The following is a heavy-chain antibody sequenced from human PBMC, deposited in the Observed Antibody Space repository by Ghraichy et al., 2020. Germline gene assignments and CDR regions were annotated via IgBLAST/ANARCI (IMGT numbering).Heavy chain of an antibody. CDR3: AGPLYSTSSGVYF. Sequence: GESLNISCTYSGYRSRNYWIAWVRQMPGKGLEWMGFIYPDDSDTRYSPSFQGQVTLSADKPSSTAYLQWTSLKASDTAMYYCAGPLYSTSSGVYFWGQGTLVTVSS. D-gene: IGHD6-6*01. V-gene: IGHV5-51*01. CDR2: IYPDDSDT. CDR1: GYRSRNYW. J-gene: IGHJ4*02.